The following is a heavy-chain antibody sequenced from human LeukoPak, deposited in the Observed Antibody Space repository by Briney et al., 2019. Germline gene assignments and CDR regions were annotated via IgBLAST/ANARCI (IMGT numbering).Heavy chain of an antibody. J-gene: IGHJ6*02. CDR3: ARDPYDSSGLYGMDV. CDR2: INAGNGNT. D-gene: IGHD3-22*01. V-gene: IGHV1-3*01. CDR1: GYTFTTYA. Sequence: ASVKVSCKASGYTFTTYAMHWVRQAPGQRLEWMGWINAGNGNTKYSQKFQTRVTITRDTSASTAYMELRSLRSDDTAVYYCARDPYDSSGLYGMDVWGQGTTVTVSS.